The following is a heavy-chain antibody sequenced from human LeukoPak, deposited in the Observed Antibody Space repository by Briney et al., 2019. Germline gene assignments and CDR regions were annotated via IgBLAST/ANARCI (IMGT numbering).Heavy chain of an antibody. CDR2: INYSGNT. V-gene: IGHV4-30-4*08. J-gene: IGHJ5*02. CDR3: ASTNCSSASCYGANWFDP. CDR1: GFTFSSYS. Sequence: LRLSCAASGFTFSSYSMNWIRQPPGKGLEWIGYINYSGNTFHYNPSLKNRVTISVDTSKNRFSLRLSSVTAADTAVYYCASTNCSSASCYGANWFDPWGQGTLVTVSS. D-gene: IGHD2-2*01.